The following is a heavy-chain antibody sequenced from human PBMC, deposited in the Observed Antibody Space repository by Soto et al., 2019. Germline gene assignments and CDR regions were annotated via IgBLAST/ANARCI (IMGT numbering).Heavy chain of an antibody. Sequence: GGSLRLSCAASGFTVSGNYMSWVRQAPGKGLEWVSVIYSGGNTYYADSVKGRFTISRHNSENTLYLQMNSLRAEDTAVYYCTRAAWGLWFGYMDVWGKGTTVTVSS. D-gene: IGHD3-10*01. CDR2: IYSGGNT. V-gene: IGHV3-53*04. CDR3: TRAAWGLWFGYMDV. J-gene: IGHJ6*03. CDR1: GFTVSGNY.